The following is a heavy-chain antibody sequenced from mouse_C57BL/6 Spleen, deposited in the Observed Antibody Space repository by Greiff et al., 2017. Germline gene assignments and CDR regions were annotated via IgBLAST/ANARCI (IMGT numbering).Heavy chain of an antibody. CDR3: ARYPPYDNRAMDY. V-gene: IGHV1-69*01. D-gene: IGHD2-1*01. CDR1: GYTFTSYW. J-gene: IGHJ4*01. Sequence: QVQLQQPGAELVMPGASVKLSCKASGYTFTSYWMHWVKQRPGQGLEWIGEIDPSDSYTNYNQKFKGKSTLTADKSSSTAYMQLSSLTSEDSAVYYCARYPPYDNRAMDYWGQGTSVTVSS. CDR2: IDPSDSYT.